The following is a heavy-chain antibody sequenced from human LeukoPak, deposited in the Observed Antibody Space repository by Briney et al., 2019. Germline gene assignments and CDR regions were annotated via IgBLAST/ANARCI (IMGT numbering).Heavy chain of an antibody. D-gene: IGHD2-21*02. V-gene: IGHV5-51*01. CDR2: IYPGDYET. CDR1: GYHFSNYW. CDR3: AIPPGYCGNDCSFDH. Sequence: GEALQISCEGSGYHFSNYWIGWVRQMPGKGLEWMGNIYPGDYETRYSPSFQGLVTISVDKSISTAYLQWSSLKASDTAMYYCAIPPGYCGNDCSFDHWGQGTLVTVSS. J-gene: IGHJ4*02.